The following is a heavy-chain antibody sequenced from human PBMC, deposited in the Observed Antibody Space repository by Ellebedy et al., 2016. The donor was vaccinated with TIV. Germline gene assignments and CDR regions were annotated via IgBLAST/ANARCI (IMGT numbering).Heavy chain of an antibody. CDR3: ARGAVAASDY. D-gene: IGHD2-15*01. J-gene: IGHJ4*02. Sequence: MPGGSLRLSCTVSGGSISSYYWSWIRQPPGKGLEWIGYIYYSGSTNYNPSLKSRVTISVDTSKNQFSLKLSSVTAADTAVYYCARGAVAASDYWGQGTLVTVSS. V-gene: IGHV4-59*01. CDR2: IYYSGST. CDR1: GGSISSYY.